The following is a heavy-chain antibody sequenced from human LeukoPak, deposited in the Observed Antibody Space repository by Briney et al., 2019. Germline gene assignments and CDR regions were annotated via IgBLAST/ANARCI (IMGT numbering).Heavy chain of an antibody. Sequence: SETLSLTCTVSGGSISSYYWSWIRQPAGKGLEWIGRIYTSGSTNYNPSLKSRVTISVDTSKNQFSLKLSSVTAADTAVYYCARGIGRAVAAHFDYWGQGTLVTVSS. J-gene: IGHJ4*02. D-gene: IGHD6-19*01. V-gene: IGHV4-4*07. CDR2: IYTSGST. CDR1: GGSISSYY. CDR3: ARGIGRAVAAHFDY.